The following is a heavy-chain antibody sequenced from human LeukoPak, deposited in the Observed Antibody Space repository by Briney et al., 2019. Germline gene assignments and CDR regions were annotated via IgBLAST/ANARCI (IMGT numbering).Heavy chain of an antibody. Sequence: ASVKVSCKASGCTFTGYYMHWVRQAPGQGLEWMGRINPNSGGTNYAQKFQGRVTMTRDTSISTAYMELSRLRSDDTAVYYCARSDIVVVPAAFYAFDIWGQGTMVTVSS. CDR3: ARSDIVVVPAAFYAFDI. CDR1: GCTFTGYY. J-gene: IGHJ3*02. CDR2: INPNSGGT. D-gene: IGHD2-2*01. V-gene: IGHV1-2*06.